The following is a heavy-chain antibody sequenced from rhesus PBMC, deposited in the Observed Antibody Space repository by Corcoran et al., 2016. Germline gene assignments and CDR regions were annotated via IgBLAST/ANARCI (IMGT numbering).Heavy chain of an antibody. CDR3: ARGSGASGLDY. Sequence: QVQLQESGPGLVKPSETLSLTCAVSGGSIRGNYWGWIRQPPGKGLEWIGRIYGTTGTTNYNHSLASRVSISIDTAKNQISLKLGSVTAADTAVDYCARGSGASGLDYWGQGHLVTVSS. CDR1: GGSIRGNY. CDR2: IYGTTGTT. D-gene: IGHD1-44*02. J-gene: IGHJ4*01. V-gene: IGHV4-147*01.